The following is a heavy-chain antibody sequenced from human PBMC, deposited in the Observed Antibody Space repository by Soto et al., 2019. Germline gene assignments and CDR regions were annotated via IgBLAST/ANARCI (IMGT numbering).Heavy chain of an antibody. V-gene: IGHV3-72*01. CDR3: ARVGLELRIPFDY. Sequence: GGSLRLSCAASGFTFSDHYMDWVRQAPGKGLEWVGRTRNKANSYTTEYAASVKGRFTISRDDSKNSLYLQMNSLKTEDTAVYYCARVGLELRIPFDYWGQGTLVTVSS. CDR1: GFTFSDHY. D-gene: IGHD1-7*01. J-gene: IGHJ4*02. CDR2: TRNKANSYTT.